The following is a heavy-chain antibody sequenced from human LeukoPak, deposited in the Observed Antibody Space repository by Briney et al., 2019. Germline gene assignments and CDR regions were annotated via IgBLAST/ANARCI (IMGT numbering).Heavy chain of an antibody. V-gene: IGHV3-23*01. D-gene: IGHD6-13*01. CDR1: GFTFSSNA. CDR2: ISGSGAST. CDR3: ARVTVAVGCDY. J-gene: IGHJ4*02. Sequence: GGSLRLSCAASGFTFSSNAMTWVRQAPGKGLEWVSSISGSGASTYHADSVKGRFTISRDKSKNTVYLQMNSLRADDTAVYYCARVTVAVGCDYWGQGTLVTVSS.